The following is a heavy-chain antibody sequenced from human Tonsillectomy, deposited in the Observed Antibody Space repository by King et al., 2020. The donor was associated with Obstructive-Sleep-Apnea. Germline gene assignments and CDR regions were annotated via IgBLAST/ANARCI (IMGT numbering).Heavy chain of an antibody. CDR2: ISYDGSNK. Sequence: HVQLVESGGGVVQPGRSLRLSCAASGFTFSSYAMHWVRQAPGKGLEWVAVISYDGSNKLYADSVKGRFTSSRDNSKNTLYLQMNSLRAEDTAVYYCARGRAGTVVSSFDYWGQGTLVTVSS. CDR1: GFTFSSYA. D-gene: IGHD4-23*01. J-gene: IGHJ4*02. V-gene: IGHV3-30*04. CDR3: ARGRAGTVVSSFDY.